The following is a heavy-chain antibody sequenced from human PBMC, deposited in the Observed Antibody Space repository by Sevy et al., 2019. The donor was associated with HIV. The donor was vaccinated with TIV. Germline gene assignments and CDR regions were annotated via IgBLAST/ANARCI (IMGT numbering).Heavy chain of an antibody. Sequence: GGSLRLSCAASGFTFTDFYLNWVRQAPGKGLEWVSSISGLSNYKFYADSMKGRFTISRDKAENSIYLQMNSLRAEDTAVYFGARRGPSTVHDAFDIWGQGTMVTVSS. V-gene: IGHV3-21*01. D-gene: IGHD4-17*01. CDR2: ISGLSNYK. CDR3: ARRGPSTVHDAFDI. CDR1: GFTFTDFY. J-gene: IGHJ3*02.